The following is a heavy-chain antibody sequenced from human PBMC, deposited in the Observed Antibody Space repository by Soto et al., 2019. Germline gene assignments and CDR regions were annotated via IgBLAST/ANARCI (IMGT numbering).Heavy chain of an antibody. D-gene: IGHD1-26*01. J-gene: IGHJ4*02. Sequence: PSETLSLTCTVSGDSISSGGHYWSWIRQHPGKRPEWIGYIYYSGTTYYNPSLKSRVTMSVDTSKNQFSLKLTSVTAVDTAVYYCARREIQGPIDYWGQGTLVTVSS. CDR2: IYYSGTT. V-gene: IGHV4-31*03. CDR1: GDSISSGGHY. CDR3: ARREIQGPIDY.